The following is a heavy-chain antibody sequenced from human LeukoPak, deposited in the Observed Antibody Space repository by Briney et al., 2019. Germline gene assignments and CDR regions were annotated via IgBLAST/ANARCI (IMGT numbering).Heavy chain of an antibody. CDR3: ARDLYYYGSGSYPQFDY. D-gene: IGHD3-10*01. V-gene: IGHV4-4*07. J-gene: IGHJ4*02. CDR2: IQTSGST. CDR1: GGSISSYY. Sequence: SETLSLTCTFSGGSISSYYWSWIRQPAGKGLEWIGRIQTSGSTNYNPSLKSRVTMSVDTSKNQVSLKLSSVTAADTAVYYCARDLYYYGSGSYPQFDYWGQGTLVTVSS.